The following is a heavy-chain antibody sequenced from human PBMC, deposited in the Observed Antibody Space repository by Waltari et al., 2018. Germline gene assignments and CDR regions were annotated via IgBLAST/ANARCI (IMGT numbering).Heavy chain of an antibody. J-gene: IGHJ4*02. CDR2: INTDGSIT. CDR1: GFTFSPHW. CDR3: VLFSSDFLGDC. Sequence: EVQLVESGGGLVQPGGSLRLSCAAPGFTFSPHWMHWVRQAPGKGLMSVSQINTDGSITDYADSVKGRFTVSRDNAKNTLFLQMNSLRDEDTAVYYCVLFSSDFLGDCWGRGTLVTVSS. V-gene: IGHV3-74*01. D-gene: IGHD3-3*01.